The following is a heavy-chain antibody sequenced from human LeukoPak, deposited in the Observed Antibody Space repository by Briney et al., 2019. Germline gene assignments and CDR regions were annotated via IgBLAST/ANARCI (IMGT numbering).Heavy chain of an antibody. V-gene: IGHV1-24*01. CDR1: GYTLTELS. Sequence: ASVKVSCKVSGYTLTELSMHWVRQAPGKGLEWMGGFDPEDGETIYAQKFQGRVTMTEDTSTDTAYMELSSLRSEDTAVYYCARTRGYYDSSGYYRNDAFDIWGQGTMVTVSS. D-gene: IGHD3-22*01. CDR3: ARTRGYYDSSGYYRNDAFDI. CDR2: FDPEDGET. J-gene: IGHJ3*02.